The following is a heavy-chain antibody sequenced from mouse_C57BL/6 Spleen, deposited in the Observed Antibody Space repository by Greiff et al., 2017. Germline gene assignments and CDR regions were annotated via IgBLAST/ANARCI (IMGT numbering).Heavy chain of an antibody. D-gene: IGHD1-3*01. CDR2: FDPEDGAT. CDR3: ASEWDAYAMDY. J-gene: IGHJ4*01. Sequence: EVMLVESGAELVKPGASVKLSCTASGFNIKAYYMHWVKQRTEQGLEWIGRFDPEDGATKSAPKFQGKATITADTSSNTAYLQLSSLTSEDTDVYYCASEWDAYAMDYWGQGTSVTVSS. CDR1: GFNIKAYY. V-gene: IGHV14-2*01.